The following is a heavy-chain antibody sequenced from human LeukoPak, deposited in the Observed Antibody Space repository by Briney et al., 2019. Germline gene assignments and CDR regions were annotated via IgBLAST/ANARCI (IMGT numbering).Heavy chain of an antibody. V-gene: IGHV5-51*01. CDR3: ARLPYCGGDCYPNWFDP. CDR2: IYPGNSDT. J-gene: IGHJ5*02. D-gene: IGHD2-21*02. CDR1: GYSFTSDW. Sequence: GEPLKISCKSSGYSFTSDWIGWVRQMPGKGLELMGIIYPGNSDTRYSPSFQGQVTISADKSISTAYLQWNSLKASDTAMYYCARLPYCGGDCYPNWFDPWGQGTLVTVSS.